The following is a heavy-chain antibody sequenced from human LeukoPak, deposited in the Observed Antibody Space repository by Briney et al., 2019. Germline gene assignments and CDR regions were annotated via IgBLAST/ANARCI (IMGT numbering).Heavy chain of an antibody. CDR2: IYHSGST. CDR3: ARVGGGYSGYEDY. D-gene: IGHD5-12*01. Sequence: SETLSLTCTVSGYSISSGYYWGWIRQPPGKGLEWIGSIYHSGSTYYNPSLKSRVTISVDTSRNQFSLKLSSVTAADTAVYYCARVGGGYSGYEDYWGQGTLVTVSS. J-gene: IGHJ4*02. CDR1: GYSISSGYY. V-gene: IGHV4-38-2*02.